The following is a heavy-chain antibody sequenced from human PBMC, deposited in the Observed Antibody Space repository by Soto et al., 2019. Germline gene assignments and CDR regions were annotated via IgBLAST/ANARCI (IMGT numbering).Heavy chain of an antibody. CDR2: IKQDGSEK. V-gene: IGHV3-7*01. CDR1: GFTFSSYW. D-gene: IGHD3-3*01. J-gene: IGHJ4*02. CDR3: ARHYDFWSGYYTDHGLDY. Sequence: PGGSLRLSCAASGFTFSSYWMSWVRQAPGKGLEWVANIKQDGSEKYYVDSVKGRFTISRDNAKNSLYLQMNSLRAEDTAVYYCARHYDFWSGYYTDHGLDYWGQGTLVTVSS.